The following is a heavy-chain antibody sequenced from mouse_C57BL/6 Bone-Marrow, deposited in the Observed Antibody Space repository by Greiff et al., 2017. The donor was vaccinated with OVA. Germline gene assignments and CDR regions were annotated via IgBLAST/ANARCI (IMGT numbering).Heavy chain of an antibody. CDR2: IYPGSGST. CDR1: GYTFTSYW. CDR3: ALTTVVAPYFDY. D-gene: IGHD1-1*01. J-gene: IGHJ2*01. Sequence: QVQLQQPGAELVKPGASVKMSCKASGYTFTSYWITWVKQRPGQGLEWIGDIYPGSGSTNYNEKFKSKATLTVDTSSSTAYMQLSSLTSEDSAVYYCALTTVVAPYFDYWGQGTTLTVSS. V-gene: IGHV1-55*01.